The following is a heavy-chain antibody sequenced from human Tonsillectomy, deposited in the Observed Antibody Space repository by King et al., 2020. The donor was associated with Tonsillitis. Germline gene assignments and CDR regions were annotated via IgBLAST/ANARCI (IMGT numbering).Heavy chain of an antibody. CDR3: ARSARGIAGTYYSFDS. J-gene: IGHJ4*02. CDR1: GDSVSTNNVA. V-gene: IGHV6-1*01. Sequence: VQLQQSGPGLVKPSQTLSLTCAISGDSVSTNNVAWNWIRQSPSRGFEWLGRTYFRSKWSNDYAMSVKSRITVSPDTSKNRFSLQLNSVTPEDTAVYFCARSARGIAGTYYSFDSWGQGTLVTVSS. CDR2: TYFRSKWSN. D-gene: IGHD1-26*01.